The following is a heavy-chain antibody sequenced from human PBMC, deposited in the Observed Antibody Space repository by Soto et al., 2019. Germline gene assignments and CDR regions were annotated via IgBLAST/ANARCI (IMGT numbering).Heavy chain of an antibody. CDR1: GGTFSSYA. CDR2: IIPIFGTA. J-gene: IGHJ6*02. Sequence: SVKVSCKASGGTFSSYAISWVRQAPGQGLEWMGGIIPIFGTANYAQKFQGRVTITADESTSTAYMELSSLRSEDTAVYYCARVVLPTVSPRRHFYYYYYGMDVWGQGTTVTVSS. CDR3: ARVVLPTVSPRRHFYYYYYGMDV. D-gene: IGHD4-17*01. V-gene: IGHV1-69*13.